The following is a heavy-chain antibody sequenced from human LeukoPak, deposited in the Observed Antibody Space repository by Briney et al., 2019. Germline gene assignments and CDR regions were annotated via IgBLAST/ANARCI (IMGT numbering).Heavy chain of an antibody. J-gene: IGHJ3*02. CDR2: ISYDGSNK. CDR1: GFTFSSYA. D-gene: IGHD3-22*01. V-gene: IGHV3-30*04. Sequence: GRSLRLPCAASGFTFSSYAMHWVRQAPGKGLEWVAVISYDGSNKYYADSVKGRFTISRANSKNTLYLQMNSLRAEDTAVYYCARGLETYYYDSSGFNDAFDIWGQGTMVTVSS. CDR3: ARGLETYYYDSSGFNDAFDI.